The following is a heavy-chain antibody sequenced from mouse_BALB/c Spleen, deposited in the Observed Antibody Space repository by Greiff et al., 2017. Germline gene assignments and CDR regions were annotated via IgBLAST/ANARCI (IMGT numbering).Heavy chain of an antibody. J-gene: IGHJ3*01. CDR2: ISYSGST. CDR1: GDSITSGY. D-gene: IGHD2-1*01. CDR3: ARYECNYAGFAY. V-gene: IGHV3-8*02. Sequence: EVMLVESGPSLVKPSQTLSLTCSVTGDSITSGYWNWIRKFPGNKLEYMGYISYSGSTYYNPSLKSRISITRDTSKNQYYLQLNSVTTEDTATYYCARYECNYAGFAYWGQGTLVTVSA.